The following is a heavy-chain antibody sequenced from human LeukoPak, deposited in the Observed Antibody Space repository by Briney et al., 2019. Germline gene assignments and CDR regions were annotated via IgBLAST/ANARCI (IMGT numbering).Heavy chain of an antibody. D-gene: IGHD4-17*01. CDR2: IIPIFGTA. J-gene: IGHJ3*02. Sequence: GASVKVSCKASGGTFSSYAISWVRQAPGQGLEWMGGIIPIFGTANYAQKFQGRVTITTDESTSTAYMELSSLRSDDTAVYYCARGGDYGDPYDAFDIWGQGTMVTVSS. CDR1: GGTFSSYA. V-gene: IGHV1-69*05. CDR3: ARGGDYGDPYDAFDI.